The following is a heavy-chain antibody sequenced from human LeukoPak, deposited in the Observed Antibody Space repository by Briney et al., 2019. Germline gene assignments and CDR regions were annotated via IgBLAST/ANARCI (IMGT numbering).Heavy chain of an antibody. D-gene: IGHD6-19*01. J-gene: IGHJ4*02. V-gene: IGHV3-48*01. CDR1: GFPFSSYS. CDR3: ARRSGIAVAGAFDY. Sequence: GGSLRLSCAASGFPFSSYSMNWVRQAPGKGLEWISYISSHSSTIYYADSVKGRFTISRDNSKNTLYLQMNSLRAEDTAVYYCARRSGIAVAGAFDYWGQGTLVTVSS. CDR2: ISSHSSTI.